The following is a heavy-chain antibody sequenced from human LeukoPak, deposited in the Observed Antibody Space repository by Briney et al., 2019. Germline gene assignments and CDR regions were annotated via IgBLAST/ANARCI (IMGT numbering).Heavy chain of an antibody. CDR2: IKSKTDGGTT. D-gene: IGHD5-18*01. J-gene: IGHJ4*02. V-gene: IGHV3-15*01. CDR3: SGYSYELGDFDY. Sequence: GGPLRLSCAASGFTFSNAWMSWVRQAPGKGLEWVGRIKSKTDGGTTDYAAPVKGRFTISRDDSKNTLYLQMNSLKTEDTAVYYCSGYSYELGDFDYWGQGTLVTVSS. CDR1: GFTFSNAW.